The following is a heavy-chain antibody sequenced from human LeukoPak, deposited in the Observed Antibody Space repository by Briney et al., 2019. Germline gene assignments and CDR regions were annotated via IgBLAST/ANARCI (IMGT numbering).Heavy chain of an antibody. CDR2: IKSKTDDGTR. V-gene: IGHV3-15*01. CDR3: AREEDCSSTSCYKDYYYYGMDV. J-gene: IGHJ6*02. Sequence: PGGSLRLSCAASGFTFRNYWMSWVRQAPGKGLEWVGRIKSKTDDGTRDFAAPVKGRFTISRDNTKNTLYLQMNSLRAEGTAVYYCAREEDCSSTSCYKDYYYYGMDVWGQGTTVTVSS. CDR1: GFTFRNYW. D-gene: IGHD2-2*02.